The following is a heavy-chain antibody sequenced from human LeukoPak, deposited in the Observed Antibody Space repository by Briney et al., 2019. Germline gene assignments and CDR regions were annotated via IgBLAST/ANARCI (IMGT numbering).Heavy chain of an antibody. CDR2: TYYRSKWYN. CDR3: ARDIYFSSSSRHTIYYFDY. V-gene: IGHV6-1*01. J-gene: IGHJ4*02. Sequence: SQTLSLTCAISGDSVSSNSAAWNWIRQSPSRGLEWLGRTYYRSKWYNDYAVSMKSRITINPDTSKNQFSLQLNSVTPEDTAVYYCARDIYFSSSSRHTIYYFDYWGQGTLVTVSS. CDR1: GDSVSSNSAA. D-gene: IGHD6-13*01.